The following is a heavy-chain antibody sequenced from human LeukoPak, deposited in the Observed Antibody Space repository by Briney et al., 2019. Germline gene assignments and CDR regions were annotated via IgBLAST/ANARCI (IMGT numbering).Heavy chain of an antibody. V-gene: IGHV3-73*01. CDR2: IRSKANSYAT. J-gene: IGHJ4*02. Sequence: GGSLRLSCAASEFTFSGSAMHWVRQASGKGLEWVGRIRSKANSYATAYAASVKGRFTISRDDSKNTAYLQMNSLKTEDTAVYYCTSALTSYWYYWGQGTLVTVSS. D-gene: IGHD4/OR15-4a*01. CDR1: EFTFSGSA. CDR3: TSALTSYWYY.